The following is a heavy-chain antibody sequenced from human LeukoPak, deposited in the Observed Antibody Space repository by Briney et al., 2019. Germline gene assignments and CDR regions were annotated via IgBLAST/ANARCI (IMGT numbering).Heavy chain of an antibody. D-gene: IGHD6-13*01. Sequence: GGSLRLSCAASGFTFSSYGIHSVRQAPGKGLEWAAFIRYDGSNKNYADSVKGRFTISRDNSKNTLYLQMNSLRAEDTAVYYCAKGKFPTSSSWADYWGQGTLVTVSS. J-gene: IGHJ4*02. CDR2: IRYDGSNK. CDR3: AKGKFPTSSSWADY. V-gene: IGHV3-30*02. CDR1: GFTFSSYG.